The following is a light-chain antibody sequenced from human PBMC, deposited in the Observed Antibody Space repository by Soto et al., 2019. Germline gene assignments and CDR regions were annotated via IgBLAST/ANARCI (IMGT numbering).Light chain of an antibody. CDR3: TQHNTYPLT. CDR1: QSISSC. V-gene: IGKV1-5*01. Sequence: DIQITQSPSTLRASIGDRVTITCRASQSISSCLAWYHQKPGKAPKLLIYDASSLESGVPSRFSGSGSGTEFTLTISSLQPEDFATYYCTQHNTYPLTFGGGTKVDI. J-gene: IGKJ4*01. CDR2: DAS.